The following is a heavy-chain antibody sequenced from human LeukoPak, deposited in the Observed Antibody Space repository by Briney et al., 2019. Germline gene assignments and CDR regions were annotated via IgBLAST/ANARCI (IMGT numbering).Heavy chain of an antibody. CDR3: ARGDANYHYGMDV. CDR1: GYTFTTHY. V-gene: IGHV1-46*01. CDR2: IDPSNGMT. J-gene: IGHJ6*02. Sequence: ASVKDSCKASGYTFTTHYRYWVRQAPGQGVEGMGKIDPSNGMTTYARKFQGRVIMTGDTSSNTVHMELSGLTSDDTAVYYCARGDANYHYGMDVWGQGTTVTVSS.